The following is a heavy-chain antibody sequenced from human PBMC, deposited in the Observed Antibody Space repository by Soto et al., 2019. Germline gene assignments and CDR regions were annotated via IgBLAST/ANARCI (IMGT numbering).Heavy chain of an antibody. CDR2: INPSGGRK. CDR3: ARDPTVDTAMDCAFDI. D-gene: IGHD5-18*01. Sequence: QVQLVQSGAEVKKPGASVKVSCKASGYTFTSYYMHWVRQAPGQGLEWLGIINPSGGRKSYAERFQGRVIMTRDTPTSTVYMELSSLRSEDTAVYYCARDPTVDTAMDCAFDIWGQGTMVTVSS. V-gene: IGHV1-46*01. CDR1: GYTFTSYY. J-gene: IGHJ3*02.